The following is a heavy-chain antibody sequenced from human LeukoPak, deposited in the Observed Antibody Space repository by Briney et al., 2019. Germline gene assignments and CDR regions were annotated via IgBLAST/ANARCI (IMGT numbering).Heavy chain of an antibody. CDR2: ISSSSSYI. J-gene: IGHJ4*02. D-gene: IGHD1-26*01. V-gene: IGHV3-21*01. CDR3: ARGRKSGSYYFDY. Sequence: GGSLRFSCAASGFTFSSYEMNWVRQAPGKGLEWVSSISSSSSYIYYADSVKGRFTISRDNAKNSLYLQMNSLRAEDTAVYYCARGRKSGSYYFDYWGQGTLVTVSS. CDR1: GFTFSSYE.